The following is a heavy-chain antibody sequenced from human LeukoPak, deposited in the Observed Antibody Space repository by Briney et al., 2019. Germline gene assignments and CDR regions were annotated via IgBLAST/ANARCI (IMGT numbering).Heavy chain of an antibody. V-gene: IGHV4-59*11. CDR1: GGSISGHY. CDR2: IYYSGTI. J-gene: IGHJ4*02. CDR3: AKSKSLGLQYFDN. Sequence: SETLSLTCTVSGGSISGHYWNWIRQSPEKGLEWIGYIYYSGTINYNPSLKARVTMSIDTAKNQFSLKLSSVTAADTAIYYCAKSKSLGLQYFDNWGQGTLATVSS. D-gene: IGHD1-7*01.